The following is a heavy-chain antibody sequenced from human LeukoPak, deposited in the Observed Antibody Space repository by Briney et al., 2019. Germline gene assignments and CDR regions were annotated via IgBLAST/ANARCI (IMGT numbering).Heavy chain of an antibody. V-gene: IGHV1-69*04. CDR2: IIPILGIA. D-gene: IGHD6-13*01. J-gene: IGHJ3*02. CDR1: GGTFSSYA. CDR3: ARVFPQSLRQQDAFDI. Sequence: GASVKVSCKASGGTFSSYAISWVRQAPGQGLEWMGRIIPILGIANYAQKFQGRVTITTDESTSTAYMELSSLRSEDTAVYYCARVFPQSLRQQDAFDIWGQGTMVTVSS.